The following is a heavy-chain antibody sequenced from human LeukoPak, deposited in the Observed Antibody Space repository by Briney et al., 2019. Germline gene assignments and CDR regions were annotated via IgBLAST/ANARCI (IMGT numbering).Heavy chain of an antibody. J-gene: IGHJ4*02. Sequence: PSETLSLTCTVSGGSISSGSYFWSWIRQPAGKGLEWIGRIYTSGSTNYSPSLKSRVTISVDTSRNQFSLNLTSVTAADTAVYYCARRTRYYTLGYWGQGTLVTVSS. CDR2: IYTSGST. CDR1: GGSISSGSYF. D-gene: IGHD3-3*01. V-gene: IGHV4-61*02. CDR3: ARRTRYYTLGY.